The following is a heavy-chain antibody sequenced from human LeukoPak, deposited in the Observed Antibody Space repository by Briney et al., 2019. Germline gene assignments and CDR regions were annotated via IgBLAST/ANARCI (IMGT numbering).Heavy chain of an antibody. CDR1: GGSVSSGSYY. Sequence: PSETLSLTCTVSGGSVSSGSYYWSWIRQPPGKGLEWIGYIYYSGSTNYNPSLKSRVTISVDTSKNQFSLKLSSVTAADTAVYYCASEDDSSGIHAFDIWGQGTMSPSPQ. CDR2: IYYSGST. D-gene: IGHD3-22*01. V-gene: IGHV4-61*01. J-gene: IGHJ3*02. CDR3: ASEDDSSGIHAFDI.